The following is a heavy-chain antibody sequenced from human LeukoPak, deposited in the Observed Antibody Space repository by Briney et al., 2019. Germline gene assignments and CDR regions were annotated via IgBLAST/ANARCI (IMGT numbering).Heavy chain of an antibody. J-gene: IGHJ3*02. Sequence: ASVKVSCKVSGYTLTELSMHWVRQAPGKGLEWMGGFDPEDGETIYAQKFQGRVTMPEDTSTDTAYMELSSLRSEDTAVYYCATGTYCSGGSCYPNHDAFDIWGQGTMVTVSS. CDR2: FDPEDGET. D-gene: IGHD2-15*01. V-gene: IGHV1-24*01. CDR3: ATGTYCSGGSCYPNHDAFDI. CDR1: GYTLTELS.